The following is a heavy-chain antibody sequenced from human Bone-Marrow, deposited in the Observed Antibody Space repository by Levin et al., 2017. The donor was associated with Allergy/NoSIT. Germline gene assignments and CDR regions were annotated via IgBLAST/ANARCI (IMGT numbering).Heavy chain of an antibody. CDR3: AREGYYDSSANTTGRGWFDP. CDR1: GFTVSSNY. CDR2: IYSGGST. Sequence: PGESLKISCAASGFTVSSNYMSWVRQAPGKGLEWVSVIYSGGSTYYADSVKGRFTISRDNSKNTLYLQMNSLRAEDTAVYYCAREGYYDSSANTTGRGWFDPWGQGTLVTVSS. J-gene: IGHJ5*02. V-gene: IGHV3-53*01. D-gene: IGHD3-22*01.